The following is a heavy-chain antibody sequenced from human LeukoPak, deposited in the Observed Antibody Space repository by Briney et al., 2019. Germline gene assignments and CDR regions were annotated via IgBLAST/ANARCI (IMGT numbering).Heavy chain of an antibody. CDR3: AKDAISFSGSYARTRAFDI. D-gene: IGHD1-26*01. CDR2: ISGSGGST. J-gene: IGHJ3*02. CDR1: GFTLSSYA. V-gene: IGHV3-23*01. Sequence: GGSLRLSCAASGFTLSSYAMSWGRQAPGKGLEWGSAISGSGGSTYYADHVKGRVTISKDNSKNTLYLPTNSLRAEETAVYYCAKDAISFSGSYARTRAFDIWGQGTMVTVSS.